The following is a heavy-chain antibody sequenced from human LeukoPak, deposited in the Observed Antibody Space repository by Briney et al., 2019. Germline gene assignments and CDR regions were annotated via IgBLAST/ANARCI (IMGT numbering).Heavy chain of an antibody. CDR1: GFTFSSYA. D-gene: IGHD5-24*01. Sequence: KTGGSLRLSCAASGFTFSSYAMSWVRQAPGKGLEWVANIKQDGSEKYYVDSVKGRFTISRDNAKNSLYLQMNSLRAEDTAVYYCASAADGYKEWGQGTLVTVSS. CDR3: ASAADGYKE. CDR2: IKQDGSEK. V-gene: IGHV3-7*01. J-gene: IGHJ4*02.